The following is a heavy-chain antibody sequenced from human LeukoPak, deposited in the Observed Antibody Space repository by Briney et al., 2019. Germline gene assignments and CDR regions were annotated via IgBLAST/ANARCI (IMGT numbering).Heavy chain of an antibody. D-gene: IGHD6-13*01. Sequence: PGGSLRLSCAASGFTVSSNYMSWVRQAPGKGLEWVSVIYSGGSTYYADSVKGRFTISRDNSKNTLYLQMNSLRAEDTAVYYCARGRRVTGYSSSWDNDYWGQGTLVTVSS. CDR2: IYSGGST. CDR1: GFTVSSNY. CDR3: ARGRRVTGYSSSWDNDY. J-gene: IGHJ4*02. V-gene: IGHV3-53*01.